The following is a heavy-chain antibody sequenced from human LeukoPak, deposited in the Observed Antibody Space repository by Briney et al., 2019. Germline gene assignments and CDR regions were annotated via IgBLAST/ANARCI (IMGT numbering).Heavy chain of an antibody. CDR3: ARDRALYSSSGSFYSD. CDR1: GFTFSSYE. Sequence: PGGSLRLSCAASGFTFSSYEMNWVRQAPGKGLEWVAVISYDGSNKYYADSVKGRFTISRDNSKNTLSLQMNTLTTEDTAVYYCARDRALYSSSGSFYSDWGQGTLVTVSS. J-gene: IGHJ4*02. CDR2: ISYDGSNK. V-gene: IGHV3-30-3*01. D-gene: IGHD3-10*01.